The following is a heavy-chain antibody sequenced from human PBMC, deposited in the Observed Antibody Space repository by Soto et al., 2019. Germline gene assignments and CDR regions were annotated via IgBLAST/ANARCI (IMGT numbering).Heavy chain of an antibody. CDR1: GGTFSSYA. V-gene: IGHV1-69*13. Sequence: SVKVSCKASGGTFSSYASSWVRQAPGQGLEWMGGIIPIFGTANYAQKFQGRVTITADEATSTAYMELSSLRSEDTAVYYCARGSTRFGALLPDYYYSGMDVWG. CDR3: ARGSTRFGALLPDYYYSGMDV. CDR2: IIPIFGTA. J-gene: IGHJ6*02. D-gene: IGHD3-10*02.